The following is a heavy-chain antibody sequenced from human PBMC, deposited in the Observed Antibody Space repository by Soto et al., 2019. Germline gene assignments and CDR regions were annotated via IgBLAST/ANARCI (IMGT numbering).Heavy chain of an antibody. CDR2: INTAGDT. V-gene: IGHV3-13*01. CDR3: VRVDRNAFDI. J-gene: IGHJ3*02. Sequence: GGSLRLSCAASGFTFTSHDMHWVRQATGKGLEWVSGINTAGDTYYPGSVKGRFTISRENAKNSFYLQMNSLRAEDTAVYYCVRVDRNAFDIWGQGTMVTVSS. CDR1: GFTFTSHD.